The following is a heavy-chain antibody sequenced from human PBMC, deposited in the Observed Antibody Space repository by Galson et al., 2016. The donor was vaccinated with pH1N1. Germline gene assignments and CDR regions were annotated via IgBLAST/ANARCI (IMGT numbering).Heavy chain of an antibody. CDR3: ARERPTTNSYDAFDI. CDR2: ITSTGRYI. V-gene: IGHV3-21*01. CDR1: GFTFSSFT. D-gene: IGHD2-8*01. Sequence: SLRLSCAASGFTFSSFTMNWVRQFPGKGLEWVSSITSTGRYIYYADSLKGRFTISRDNAKDSLYLQMNSLGAEDTAVYFCARERPTTNSYDAFDIWGQGTVVTVSS. J-gene: IGHJ3*02.